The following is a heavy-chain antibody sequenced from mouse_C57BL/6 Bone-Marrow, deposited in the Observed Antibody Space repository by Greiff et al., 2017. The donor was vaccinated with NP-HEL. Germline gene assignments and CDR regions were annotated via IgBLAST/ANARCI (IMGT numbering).Heavy chain of an antibody. CDR3: TTYYGFYAMDY. V-gene: IGHV14-4*01. CDR2: IDPENGDT. Sequence: EVKLQESGAELVRPGASVKLSCTASGFNIKDDYMHWVKQRPEQGLEWIGWIDPENGDTEYASKFQGKATITADTSSNTAYLQLSSLTSEDTAVYYCTTYYGFYAMDYWGQGTSVTVSS. J-gene: IGHJ4*01. CDR1: GFNIKDDY. D-gene: IGHD1-2*01.